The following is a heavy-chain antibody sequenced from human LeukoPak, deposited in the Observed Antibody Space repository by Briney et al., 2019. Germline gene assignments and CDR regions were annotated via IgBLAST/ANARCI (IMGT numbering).Heavy chain of an antibody. CDR3: ARDLGSFSSGPPFDY. Sequence: GGSLRLSCVVSGFTFSRFSMNSVRQAPGKGLEWVSYVSSGSTTTYYADSVKGRFTSSRDNAKNSLYLQMNRLRADDTAVYYCARDLGSFSSGPPFDYWGQGSLVTVSS. CDR2: VSSGSTTT. D-gene: IGHD3-16*01. CDR1: GFTFSRFS. J-gene: IGHJ4*02. V-gene: IGHV3-48*01.